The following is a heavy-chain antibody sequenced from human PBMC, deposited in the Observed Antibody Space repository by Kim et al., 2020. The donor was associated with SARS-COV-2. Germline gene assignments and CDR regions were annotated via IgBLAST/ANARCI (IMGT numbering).Heavy chain of an antibody. V-gene: IGHV3-7*01. CDR1: GFTFSSYW. J-gene: IGHJ4*02. D-gene: IGHD2-15*01. CDR2: IKQDGSEK. Sequence: GGSLRLSCAASGFTFSSYWMNWVRQAPGKGLEWVANIKQDGSEKYYVDSVKGRFTISRDNAKNSLFLQMNSLRAEDTAVYYCARDKGSVVVLSATTYGYSKFDYWGQGTLLTVSS. CDR3: ARDKGSVVVLSATTYGYSKFDY.